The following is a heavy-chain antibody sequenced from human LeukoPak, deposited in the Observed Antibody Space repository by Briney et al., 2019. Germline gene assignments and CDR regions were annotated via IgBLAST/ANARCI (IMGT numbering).Heavy chain of an antibody. CDR3: ARGPRYGDYGRYFDL. V-gene: IGHV4-34*01. CDR1: GGSFSGYY. J-gene: IGHJ2*01. CDR2: INHSGST. D-gene: IGHD4-17*01. Sequence: KPSETLFLTCAVYGGSFSGYYWSWIRQPPGKGLEWIGEINHSGSTNYNPSLKSRVTISVDTSKNQFSLKLSSVTAADTAVYYCARGPRYGDYGRYFDLWGRGTLVTVSS.